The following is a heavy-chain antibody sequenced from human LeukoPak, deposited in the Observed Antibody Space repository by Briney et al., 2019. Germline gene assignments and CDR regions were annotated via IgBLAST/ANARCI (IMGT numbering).Heavy chain of an antibody. CDR1: GFGFSGYG. J-gene: IGHJ6*03. D-gene: IGHD2-15*01. CDR2: IRYDGSNE. Sequence: GGSRRLSCAASGFGFSGYGMHWVRQAPGKGLEWVAFIRYDGSNEYYADSVKGRFTISRDKSKNTLSLQMNGLRVEDTAVYYCAKVMPPGRIRFYSYYMDVWGKGTTVTVS. V-gene: IGHV3-30*02. CDR3: AKVMPPGRIRFYSYYMDV.